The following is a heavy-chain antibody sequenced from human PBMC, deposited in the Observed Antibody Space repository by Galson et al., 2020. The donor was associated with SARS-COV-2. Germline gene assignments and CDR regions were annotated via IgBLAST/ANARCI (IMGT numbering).Heavy chain of an antibody. V-gene: IGHV4-39*07. CDR3: ARGRGLVGPPFPFGS. J-gene: IGHJ4*02. Sequence: SETLSLTCTVSGGSISSNTHYWGWIRQPPGKGLEWIGNTYYTGKTYYNPSLKSRVTISVDTSKNQFSLKLSSVTAADTALFYCARGRGLVGPPFPFGSWGPLSLVTFSS. CDR1: GGSISSNTHY. CDR2: TYYTGKT. D-gene: IGHD1-26*01.